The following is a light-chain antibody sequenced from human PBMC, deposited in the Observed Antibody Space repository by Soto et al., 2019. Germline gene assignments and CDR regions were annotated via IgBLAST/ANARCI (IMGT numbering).Light chain of an antibody. CDR3: QQYGSSRT. Sequence: EIVLTQSPGTLSLSPGERATLSCRASQSVSSSYLAGYQQKPGQAPRLLIYDASSRATGIPDRFSGSGSGTDYTLTISRLEPEDFAVYYCQQYGSSRTFGEGHKVEIK. CDR1: QSVSSSY. J-gene: IGKJ1*01. CDR2: DAS. V-gene: IGKV3-20*01.